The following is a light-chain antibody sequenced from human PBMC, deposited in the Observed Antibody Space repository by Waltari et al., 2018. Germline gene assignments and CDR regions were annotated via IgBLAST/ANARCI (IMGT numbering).Light chain of an antibody. Sequence: DIQMTQSPSSLSASVGDRVTLTCQASQDISNHLNWYQRKPGKAPELLIYDTTTLQTGVPSRFSGSGSRTDFTLTISSLQPEDIGTYYCQHYHNLPLTFGGGTKVEI. V-gene: IGKV1-33*01. J-gene: IGKJ4*01. CDR2: DTT. CDR1: QDISNH. CDR3: QHYHNLPLT.